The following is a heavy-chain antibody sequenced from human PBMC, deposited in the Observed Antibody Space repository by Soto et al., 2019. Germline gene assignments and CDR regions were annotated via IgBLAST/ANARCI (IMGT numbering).Heavy chain of an antibody. Sequence: PSETLSLTCGVSGDSTRSRYWWTWLRRPPGRGLEWIGEVNQSGTSNYNPSLKSRVTISVDTSKNQFSLKLSSVTAADTAVYYCARDGRYCSSTSCYYYGMDVWGQGTTVTVSS. CDR1: GDSTRSRYW. D-gene: IGHD2-2*01. J-gene: IGHJ6*02. V-gene: IGHV4-4*02. CDR2: VNQSGTS. CDR3: ARDGRYCSSTSCYYYGMDV.